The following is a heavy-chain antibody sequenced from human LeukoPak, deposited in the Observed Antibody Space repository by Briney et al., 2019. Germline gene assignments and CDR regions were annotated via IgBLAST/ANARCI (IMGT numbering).Heavy chain of an antibody. CDR2: ISGSGGST. Sequence: GGSLRLSCAASGFTFSSYAMSWVRQAPGKGLEWVSAISGSGGSTYYADSVKGRFTISRDNSKNTLYLQMNSLRAEDTAVYYCAKDHLATVTLNWFDPWGQGTLVTVSS. D-gene: IGHD4-11*01. J-gene: IGHJ5*02. CDR3: AKDHLATVTLNWFDP. V-gene: IGHV3-23*01. CDR1: GFTFSSYA.